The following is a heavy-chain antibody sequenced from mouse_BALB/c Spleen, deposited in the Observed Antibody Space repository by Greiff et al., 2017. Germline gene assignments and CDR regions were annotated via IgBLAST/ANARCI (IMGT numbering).Heavy chain of an antibody. CDR1: GYTFSSYW. J-gene: IGHJ3*01. Sequence: VQLQQSGAELMKPGASVKISCKATGYTFSSYWIEWVKQRPGHGLEWIGEILPGSGSTNYNEKFKGKATFTADTSSNTAYMQLSSLTSEDSAVYYCARRNYDYEGFAYWGQGTLVTVSA. CDR2: ILPGSGST. D-gene: IGHD2-4*01. V-gene: IGHV1-9*01. CDR3: ARRNYDYEGFAY.